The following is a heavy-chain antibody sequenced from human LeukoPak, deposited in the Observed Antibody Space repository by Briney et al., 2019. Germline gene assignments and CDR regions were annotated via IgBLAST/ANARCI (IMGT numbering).Heavy chain of an antibody. D-gene: IGHD1-26*01. J-gene: IGHJ4*02. CDR1: GGSISSGGYY. Sequence: SETLSLTCTVSGGSISSGGYYWSWIRQHPGKGLEWIGYIYYSGSTYYNPSLKSRVTISVDTSKNQFSLKLSSVTAADTAVYYCARDQVGATTIFDYWGQGTLVTVSS. V-gene: IGHV4-31*03. CDR2: IYYSGST. CDR3: ARDQVGATTIFDY.